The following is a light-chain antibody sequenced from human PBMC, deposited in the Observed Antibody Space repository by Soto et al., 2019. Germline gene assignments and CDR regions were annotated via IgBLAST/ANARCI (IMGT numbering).Light chain of an antibody. Sequence: EIVLTQSPATLSLSPGERATLSCRASQSVSSYLAWYQQKPGRAPRLLIYDASNRATGIPARFSGSGSGTDFTLTISSLEPEDFAVYYCQQRSNWPQITFGHGTKVDIK. CDR3: QQRSNWPQIT. CDR1: QSVSSY. CDR2: DAS. V-gene: IGKV3-11*01. J-gene: IGKJ3*01.